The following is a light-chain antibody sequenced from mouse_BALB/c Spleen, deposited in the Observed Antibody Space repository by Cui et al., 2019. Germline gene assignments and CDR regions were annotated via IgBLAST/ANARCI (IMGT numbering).Light chain of an antibody. Sequence: QLVLTQSPAIMSASPGEKVTMTCSASSSVSYMHWYQQKSGTSPKRWIYGTSKLASGVPARFSGSGSGTSYSLTISSMEAEDAATYYCQQWSSNPPTFGAGTKLELK. V-gene: IGKV4-59*01. J-gene: IGKJ5*01. CDR2: GTS. CDR3: QQWSSNPPT. CDR1: SSVSY.